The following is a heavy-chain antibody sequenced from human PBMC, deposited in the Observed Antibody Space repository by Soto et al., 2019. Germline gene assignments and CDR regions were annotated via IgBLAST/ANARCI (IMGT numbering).Heavy chain of an antibody. V-gene: IGHV3-30*03. CDR2: DSYDGKNI. D-gene: IGHD3-10*01. Sequence: QLVESGGGVVQPGGSLTLSCAASGFSLDSYAMHWVRQAPGKGHEWLAVDSYDGKNIYYGDSVKGRFTISKDDSKNTLYLRMSSLTAEDTATYSCARDYGALPCDRIQHWGRGTLVTVSS. CDR3: ARDYGALPCDRIQH. J-gene: IGHJ1*01. CDR1: GFSLDSYA.